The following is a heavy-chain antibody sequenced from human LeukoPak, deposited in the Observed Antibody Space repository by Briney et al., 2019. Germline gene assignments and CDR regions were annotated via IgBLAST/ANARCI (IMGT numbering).Heavy chain of an antibody. D-gene: IGHD3-3*01. J-gene: IGHJ4*02. V-gene: IGHV1-2*02. CDR3: ARTVPHYDFWSGYSFDY. CDR2: INPNSGGT. Sequence: GASVKVSCKASGYTFTDYYMHWVRQAPGQGLEWMGWINPNSGGTNYAQKFQGRVTMTRDTSISTAYMELSRLRSDDTAVYYCARTVPHYDFWSGYSFDYWGQGTLVTVSS. CDR1: GYTFTDYY.